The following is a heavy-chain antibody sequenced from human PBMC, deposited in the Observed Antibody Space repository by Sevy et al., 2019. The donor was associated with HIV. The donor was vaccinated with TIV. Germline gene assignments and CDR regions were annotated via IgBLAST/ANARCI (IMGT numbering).Heavy chain of an antibody. CDR3: AKIDDGDFGGVVRV. CDR2: IKQDESEK. Sequence: GGYLRLSCAASGFTFNRYWMSWVRQAPGKGLEWVANIKQDESEKHYADSVKGRFTISRDNTKNSPFLQLDTVRDEDSAIYYCAKIDDGDFGGVVRVWGQGTMVTVSS. D-gene: IGHD2-21*01. CDR1: GFTFNRYW. V-gene: IGHV3-7*03. J-gene: IGHJ3*01.